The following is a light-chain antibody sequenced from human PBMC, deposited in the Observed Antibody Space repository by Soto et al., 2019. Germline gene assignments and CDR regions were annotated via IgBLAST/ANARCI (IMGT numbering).Light chain of an antibody. Sequence: EVVLTQSPATLSVSPGAGATLSCRASQSVGSNLAWYQQEPGQTPRVLIYGASTRAIGIPARFSGSGFGTEFTLTISSLQSEDFVVYYCQQYSNWPLLSFGGGTKVDIK. CDR2: GAS. V-gene: IGKV3-15*01. J-gene: IGKJ4*01. CDR1: QSVGSN. CDR3: QQYSNWPLLS.